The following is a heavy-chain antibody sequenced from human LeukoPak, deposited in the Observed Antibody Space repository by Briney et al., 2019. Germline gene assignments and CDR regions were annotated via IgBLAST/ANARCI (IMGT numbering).Heavy chain of an antibody. J-gene: IGHJ4*02. D-gene: IGHD3-22*01. Sequence: GGSLRLSCAASGFTFSTYTIRWVRQVPGKGLMWVSRINNDGRSTTYADSVKGRFTISRDNAKDTLYLQMNSLTAEDTAVYYCARDGGGSSGYYWGLGYWGQGTLVTVSS. CDR3: ARDGGGSSGYYWGLGY. V-gene: IGHV3-74*03. CDR2: INNDGRST. CDR1: GFTFSTYT.